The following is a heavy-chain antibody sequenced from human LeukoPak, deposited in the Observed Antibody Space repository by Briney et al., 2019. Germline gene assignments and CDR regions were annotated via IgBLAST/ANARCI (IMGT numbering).Heavy chain of an antibody. CDR1: GGSFSGYY. J-gene: IGHJ4*02. CDR2: INHSGST. Sequence: SETLSLTCAVYGGSFSGYYWSWIRQPPGKGLEWIGEINHSGSTNYNPSLKSRVTISVDTSKNQFSLKLSSVTAADTAVYYCARRTIAVAGTDFDYWGQGTLVTVSS. D-gene: IGHD6-19*01. CDR3: ARRTIAVAGTDFDY. V-gene: IGHV4-34*01.